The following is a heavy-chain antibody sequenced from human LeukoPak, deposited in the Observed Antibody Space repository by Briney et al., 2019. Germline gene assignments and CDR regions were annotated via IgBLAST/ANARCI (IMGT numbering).Heavy chain of an antibody. J-gene: IGHJ6*02. V-gene: IGHV1-8*01. CDR3: ASEQWLKREGVYYYYGMAV. CDR1: GFSSYD. Sequence: ASVKVSCKASGFSSYDINWVRQATGQGLEWMGWMNPNSGNTSYAQKFQGRVTMTRNTSISTAYMELDSLRSEDTAVYYCASEQWLKREGVYYYYGMAVWGQGTTVTVSS. D-gene: IGHD6-19*01. CDR2: MNPNSGNT.